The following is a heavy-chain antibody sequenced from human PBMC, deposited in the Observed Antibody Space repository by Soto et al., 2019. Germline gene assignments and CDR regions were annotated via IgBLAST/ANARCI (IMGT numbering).Heavy chain of an antibody. D-gene: IGHD4-4*01. CDR3: ARAVDGYSQFGD. CDR1: GASVTRDGNC. Sequence: QVQLRESGSGLVKPSQTLSLTCSVSGASVTRDGNCWTWIRQPPGKGLEFVASIYHGGSTFYNPSLRILVTISLYRSTNPFSLQLTSVTAADTAVYYCARAVDGYSQFGDWGQGTLVTVSS. CDR2: IYHGGST. V-gene: IGHV4-30-2*01. J-gene: IGHJ4*02.